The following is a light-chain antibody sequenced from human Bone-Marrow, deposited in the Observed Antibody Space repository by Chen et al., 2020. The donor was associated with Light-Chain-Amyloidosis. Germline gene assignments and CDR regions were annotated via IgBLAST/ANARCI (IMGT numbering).Light chain of an antibody. CDR1: RGSIATNY. V-gene: IGLV6-57*01. CDR3: QSYQGSSQGV. CDR2: EDD. J-gene: IGLJ3*02. Sequence: NCMLTQPHSVSESPGKTVIISCTRSRGSIATNYVQWYQHRPGSSPTTVIYEDDQRPSGVPDRFSGSIDRSSNSASLTISGLKTEDEADYYCQSYQGSSQGVFGGGTKLTVL.